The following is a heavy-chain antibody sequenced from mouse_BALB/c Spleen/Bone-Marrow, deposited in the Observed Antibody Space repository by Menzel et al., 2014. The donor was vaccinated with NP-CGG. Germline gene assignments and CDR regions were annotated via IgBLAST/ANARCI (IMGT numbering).Heavy chain of an antibody. V-gene: IGHV1S135*01. CDR1: GYSFTSYY. Sequence: VQLQQSGPELMKPGASVKISCKASGYSFTSYYMHWVKQSHGKSLEWIGYIDPFNGGTSYNQKFKGKATLTVDKPSSTAYMHLSSLTSEDSAVYYCAGSTMISAWFAYWGQGTLVTVSA. J-gene: IGHJ3*01. CDR2: IDPFNGGT. CDR3: AGSTMISAWFAY. D-gene: IGHD2-4*01.